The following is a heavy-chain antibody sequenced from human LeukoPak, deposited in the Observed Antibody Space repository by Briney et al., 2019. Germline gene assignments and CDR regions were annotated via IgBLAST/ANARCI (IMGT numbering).Heavy chain of an antibody. CDR2: ISRDGSNK. CDR3: AKSLYGSGSYWDPNFDY. D-gene: IGHD3-10*01. V-gene: IGHV3-30*18. CDR1: EFTFSSYG. J-gene: IGHJ4*02. Sequence: GGSLRLSCAASEFTFSSYGMHWVRQAPGKGLEWVAVISRDGSNKYSADSVQGRFTISRDNYKNTLYLQMNSLRAEDTAVYYCAKSLYGSGSYWDPNFDYWGQGTLVTVSS.